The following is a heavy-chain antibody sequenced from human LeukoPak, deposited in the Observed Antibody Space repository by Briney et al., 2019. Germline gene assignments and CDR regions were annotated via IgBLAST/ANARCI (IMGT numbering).Heavy chain of an antibody. CDR2: IYYSGGT. J-gene: IGHJ4*02. V-gene: IGHV4-59*01. CDR3: ARGKEEGPGRFDY. CDR1: GFTFSSYE. Sequence: GSLRLSCAASGFTFSSYEMNWIRQPPGKGLEWIGYIYYSGGTNYNPSLKSRLTISVDLSKKQFSLKLTSVTAADTAVYYCARGKEEGPGRFDYWGQGTLVTVSS.